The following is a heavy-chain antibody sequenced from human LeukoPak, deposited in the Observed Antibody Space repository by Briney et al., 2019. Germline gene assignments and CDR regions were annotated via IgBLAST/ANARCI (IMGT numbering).Heavy chain of an antibody. D-gene: IGHD3-10*01. CDR1: GFTFSSYA. Sequence: SGGSLRLSCEASGFTFSSYAMHWVRQAPGKGLEWLAVISYDGSNEYYTDSVKGRFTISRDDSKNTLYLQMNSLRPEDTAVYYCATVVDYDVSGTYPPLPDYWGQGTLVTVSS. V-gene: IGHV3-30-3*01. CDR3: ATVVDYDVSGTYPPLPDY. J-gene: IGHJ4*02. CDR2: ISYDGSNE.